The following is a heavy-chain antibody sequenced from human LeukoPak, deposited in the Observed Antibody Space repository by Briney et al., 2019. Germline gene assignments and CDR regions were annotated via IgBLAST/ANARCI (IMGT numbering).Heavy chain of an antibody. CDR1: GYTFTSYG. J-gene: IGHJ4*02. D-gene: IGHD3-10*01. CDR3: ARAITMVRGVSPSVELHKLYYFDY. Sequence: GASVKVSCKASGYTFTSYGISWVRQAPGQGLEWMGWISAYNGNTNYAQKLQGRVTMTTDTSTSTAYMELRSLRSDDTAVYYCARAITMVRGVSPSVELHKLYYFDYWGQGTLVTVST. V-gene: IGHV1-18*04. CDR2: ISAYNGNT.